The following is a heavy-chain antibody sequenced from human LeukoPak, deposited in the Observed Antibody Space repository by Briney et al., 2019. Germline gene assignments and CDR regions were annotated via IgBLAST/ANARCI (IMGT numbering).Heavy chain of an antibody. CDR1: GFTFSSYA. Sequence: GGSLRLSCAASGFTFSSYAMSWVRQAPGKGLEWVSAISGSGGSTYYADSVKGRFTISRDNSKNTLYLQMNSLRAEDTAVYYCANGVVPAAMFGYFDYWGQGTLVTVSS. CDR3: ANGVVPAAMFGYFDY. CDR2: ISGSGGST. V-gene: IGHV3-23*01. D-gene: IGHD2-2*01. J-gene: IGHJ4*02.